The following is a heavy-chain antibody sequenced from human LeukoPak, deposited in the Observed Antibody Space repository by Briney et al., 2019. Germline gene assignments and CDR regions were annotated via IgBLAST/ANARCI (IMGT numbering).Heavy chain of an antibody. Sequence: GGSLRLSCAASGFTLSNYDMHWLRQAPGKGLEWVAVKRHSGYNRYYGDSVKGRFTISRDNSKNTVDLQINSLRAEDTAVYYCAREQDYGDYRTSDYWGQGTLVTVSS. CDR1: GFTLSNYD. CDR3: AREQDYGDYRTSDY. J-gene: IGHJ4*02. V-gene: IGHV3-33*01. CDR2: KRHSGYNR. D-gene: IGHD4-17*01.